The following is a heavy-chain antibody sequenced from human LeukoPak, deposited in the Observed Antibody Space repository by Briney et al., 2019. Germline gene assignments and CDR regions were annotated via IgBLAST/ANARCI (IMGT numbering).Heavy chain of an antibody. CDR3: ARYPRGYSYGHFDY. J-gene: IGHJ4*02. V-gene: IGHV1-69*05. Sequence: SVKVSCKASGGTFSSYAIGWVRQAPGQGLEWMGRIIPIFGTANYAQKFQGRVTITTDESTSTAYMELSSLRSEDTAVYYCARYPRGYSYGHFDYWGQGTLVTVSS. D-gene: IGHD5-18*01. CDR2: IIPIFGTA. CDR1: GGTFSSYA.